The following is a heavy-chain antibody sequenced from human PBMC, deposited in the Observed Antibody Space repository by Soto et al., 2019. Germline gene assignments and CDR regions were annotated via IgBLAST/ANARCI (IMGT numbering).Heavy chain of an antibody. CDR3: ARSHGGAFWFFDL. CDR2: IHASGTT. J-gene: IGHJ2*01. Sequence: SETLSLTCNVSGGSLSGYFWRWVRQPPGKRLEWLGYIHASGTTNYNPSLKGRLTMLLDTSKNDFSLKLDSMAAADTAMYYCARSHGGAFWFFDLWGRGTLVTVSS. V-gene: IGHV4-59*01. D-gene: IGHD2-21*01. CDR1: GGSLSGYF.